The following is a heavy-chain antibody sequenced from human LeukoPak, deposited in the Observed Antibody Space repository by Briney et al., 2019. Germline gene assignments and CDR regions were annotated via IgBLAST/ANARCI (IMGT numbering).Heavy chain of an antibody. CDR3: ARVSVTTHYYYGMDV. J-gene: IGHJ6*02. CDR2: INPNSGGT. D-gene: IGHD4-17*01. CDR1: GYTFTGYY. V-gene: IGHV1-2*02. Sequence: ASVKVSCKASGYTFTGYYMHWMRQAPGQGLEWMGWINPNSGGTNYAQKFQGRVTMTRDTSISTAYMELSRLRSDDTAVYYCARVSVTTHYYYGMDVWGQGTTVTVSS.